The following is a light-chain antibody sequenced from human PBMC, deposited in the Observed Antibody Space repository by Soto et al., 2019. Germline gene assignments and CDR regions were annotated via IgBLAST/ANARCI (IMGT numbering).Light chain of an antibody. CDR2: GHN. CDR3: QCYDGGLGVSKI. CDR1: SSSIGAGYD. V-gene: IGLV1-40*01. Sequence: QSVLTQPPSVSGAPGQRVTISCTGSSSSIGAGYDVDWYQQFPGTAPKLLIYGHNTRPSGVPDRFSGSKSGTSASLAITGLQAEDEADYYCQCYDGGLGVSKIFGGGTKLTVL. J-gene: IGLJ2*01.